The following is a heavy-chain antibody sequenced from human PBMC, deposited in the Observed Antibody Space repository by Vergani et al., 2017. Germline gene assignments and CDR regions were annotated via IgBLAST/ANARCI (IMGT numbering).Heavy chain of an antibody. CDR1: GGSISSGGYS. CDR3: AREGGSGSWDSDAFDI. J-gene: IGHJ3*02. Sequence: QLQLQESGSGLVKPSQTLSLTCAVSGGSISSGGYSWSWIRQPPGKGLEWIGYIYHSGSTYYNPSLKSRVTISVDRSKNQFSLKLSSVTAADTAVYYCAREGGSGSWDSDAFDIWGQGTMVTVPS. D-gene: IGHD3-10*01. CDR2: IYHSGST. V-gene: IGHV4-30-2*01.